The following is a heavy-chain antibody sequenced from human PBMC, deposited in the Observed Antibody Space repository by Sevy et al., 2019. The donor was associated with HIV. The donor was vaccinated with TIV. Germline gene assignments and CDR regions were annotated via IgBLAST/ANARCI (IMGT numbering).Heavy chain of an antibody. V-gene: IGHV3-13*05. CDR2: IGTAGDP. CDR3: ARGSLRRIHLGELSSRYGMDV. CDR1: GFTFSSYD. D-gene: IGHD3-16*02. Sequence: GGSLRLSCAASGFTFSSYDMHWVRQATGKGLEWVSAIGTAGDPYYPGSVKGRFTISRENAKNSLYLQTNSLRAGDTAVYYCARGSLRRIHLGELSSRYGMDVWGQGTTVTVSS. J-gene: IGHJ6*02.